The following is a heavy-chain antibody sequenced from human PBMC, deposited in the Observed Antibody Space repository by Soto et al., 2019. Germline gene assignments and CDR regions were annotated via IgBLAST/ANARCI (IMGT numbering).Heavy chain of an antibody. CDR2: ISYDGSKK. Sequence: QVQLVESGGGVVQPGRALRLSCAASGFTFSTYAMHWVRQAPGKGLEWVAVISYDGSKKYYADSVKGRFTISRDNSKSTLFLQMNSLRAEDTAVFYCAREATPGTGTTPHEWGQGTLVTVSS. CDR3: AREATPGTGTTPHE. V-gene: IGHV3-30-3*01. CDR1: GFTFSTYA. D-gene: IGHD1-7*01. J-gene: IGHJ4*02.